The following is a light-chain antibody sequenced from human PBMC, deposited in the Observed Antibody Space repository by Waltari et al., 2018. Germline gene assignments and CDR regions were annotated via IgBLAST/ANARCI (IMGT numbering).Light chain of an antibody. CDR3: QHRSVWPLT. Sequence: EIVLTQSPATLSLSPGERATLSCRASQRISIYLARYQQKPGKNPGPLIYDASNRATGLPASFSGRVSGTDFTLTISSLEPEDFAVYYCQHRSVWPLTFGGGTKVEIK. J-gene: IGKJ4*01. CDR1: QRISIY. V-gene: IGKV3-11*01. CDR2: DAS.